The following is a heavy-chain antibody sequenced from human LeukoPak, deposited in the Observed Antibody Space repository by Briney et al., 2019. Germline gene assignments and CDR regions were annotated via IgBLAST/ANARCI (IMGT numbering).Heavy chain of an antibody. CDR3: ARQTFGVLYFDS. J-gene: IGHJ4*02. V-gene: IGHV4-30-2*01. Sequence: SEPLSLTCAVSGGSICSGGYSWSWIRQPPGKGLEWIGYIYHSGSTYYNPSLESRVTISVDRSKNQFSLKLSSVTAADTAVYYCARQTFGVLYFDSWGQGTLAIVSS. CDR2: IYHSGST. D-gene: IGHD3-10*01. CDR1: GGSICSGGYS.